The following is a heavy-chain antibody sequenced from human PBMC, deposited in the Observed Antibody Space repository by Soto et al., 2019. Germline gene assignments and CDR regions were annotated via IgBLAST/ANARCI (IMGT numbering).Heavy chain of an antibody. D-gene: IGHD3-16*01. CDR2: IYFSGST. Sequence: QVQLQESGPGLVKPSETLSLTCTVSGGSISNYYWSWIRQPPGKGLEWIGYIYFSGSTNYNPSLKSRVTLSVDTSKNQFSLKLSSVTAADTAVYYCARRYVGAVDYWGQGTLVTVSS. CDR3: ARRYVGAVDY. J-gene: IGHJ4*02. CDR1: GGSISNYY. V-gene: IGHV4-59*08.